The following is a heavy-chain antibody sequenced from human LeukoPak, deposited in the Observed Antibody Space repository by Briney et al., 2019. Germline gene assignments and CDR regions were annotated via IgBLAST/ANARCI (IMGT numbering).Heavy chain of an antibody. CDR3: ARYGSIAAAGTFDY. D-gene: IGHD6-13*01. CDR2: VKQDGSEK. V-gene: IGHV3-7*04. J-gene: IGHJ4*02. CDR1: GFTFSRFW. Sequence: GGSLRLSCAASGFTFSRFWMSWVRQAPGKGLEWVANVKQDGSEKYYVDSVKGRFTISRDNAKNSLYLKMNSPRAEDTAVYYCARYGSIAAAGTFDYWGQGTLVTVSS.